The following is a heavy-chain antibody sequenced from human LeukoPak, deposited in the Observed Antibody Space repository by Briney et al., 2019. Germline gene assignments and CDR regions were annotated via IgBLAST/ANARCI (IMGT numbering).Heavy chain of an antibody. J-gene: IGHJ4*02. D-gene: IGHD5-18*01. CDR1: GYTFTGFY. CDR2: INPNSGGT. Sequence: ASVKVSCKASGYTFTGFYMHWVRQAPGQGLEWMGRINPNSGGTNYAQKFQGRVTMTSDTSISTAFMELRSLRSDDTAVYYCARVRYSYGYRGEDFDYWGQGTLVTVSS. CDR3: ARVRYSYGYRGEDFDY. V-gene: IGHV1-2*06.